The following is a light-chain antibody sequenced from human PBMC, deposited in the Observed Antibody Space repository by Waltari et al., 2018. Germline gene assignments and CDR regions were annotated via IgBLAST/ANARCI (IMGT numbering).Light chain of an antibody. CDR1: QGISSY. Sequence: DIQLTPSPSFLSASVGDRVPIPCRASQGISSYLAWYQQKPGKAPKLLIYAASTLQRGVPSRFIGSGSGTEFTLTISSLQPEDFATYYCQQLNSYPPWTFGQGTKLEIK. V-gene: IGKV1-9*01. CDR2: AAS. J-gene: IGKJ2*02. CDR3: QQLNSYPPWT.